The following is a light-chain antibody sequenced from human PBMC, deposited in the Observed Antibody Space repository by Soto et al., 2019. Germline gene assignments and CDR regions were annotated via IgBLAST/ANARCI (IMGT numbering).Light chain of an antibody. CDR1: SSDVGGYNY. J-gene: IGLJ1*01. V-gene: IGLV2-14*01. CDR3: SSYTSSTFYV. CDR2: EVS. Sequence: QSVLTQPASVSGSPGQSITISCTGTSSDVGGYNYVSWYQQHPGKAPKLMIYEVSNQPSGVSNRCSGYKSGNTASLTISGLQGEYEADYYCSSYTSSTFYVFGTGSKRTVL.